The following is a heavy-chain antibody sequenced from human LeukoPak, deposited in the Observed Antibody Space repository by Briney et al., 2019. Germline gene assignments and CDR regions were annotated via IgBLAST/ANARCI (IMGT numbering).Heavy chain of an antibody. Sequence: ASVKVSCKASGYTFTSYGISWVRQAPGQGLEWMGWISAYNGNTNYAQKLQGRVTMTTDTSTSTAYMELRSLRSDDTAVYYCARERHYYGWGSYYDRPRGSCDYWGQGTLVTVSS. CDR1: GYTFTSYG. D-gene: IGHD3-10*01. J-gene: IGHJ4*02. CDR3: ARERHYYGWGSYYDRPRGSCDY. V-gene: IGHV1-18*01. CDR2: ISAYNGNT.